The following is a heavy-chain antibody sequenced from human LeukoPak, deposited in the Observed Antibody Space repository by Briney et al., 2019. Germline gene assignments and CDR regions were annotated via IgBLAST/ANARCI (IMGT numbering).Heavy chain of an antibody. CDR1: GFTFTNYA. V-gene: IGHV3-30*18. Sequence: GGSLRLSCAASGFTFTNYAMHWVRQAPGKGVEWVAVISYDGSNEYYADSVEGRFSISRDNSKNTVILQMDSLTPEDTAVYFCAKSAVIIGYFDYWGQGTLVTVSS. CDR3: AKSAVIIGYFDY. J-gene: IGHJ4*02. D-gene: IGHD2-21*01. CDR2: ISYDGSNE.